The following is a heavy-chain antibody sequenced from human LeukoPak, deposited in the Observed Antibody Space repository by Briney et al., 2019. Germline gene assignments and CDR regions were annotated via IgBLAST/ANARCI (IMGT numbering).Heavy chain of an antibody. CDR3: ARSLFRFLEWSYRSYYYYYMDV. D-gene: IGHD3-3*01. J-gene: IGHJ6*03. CDR2: IIPIFGTV. Sequence: SVEVSCKASGGTFSSYAISWVRQAPGQGLEWMGGIIPIFGTVNYAQKFQGRVTITADKSTSTAYMELSSLRSEDTAVYYCARSLFRFLEWSYRSYYYYYMDVWGKGTTVTVSS. V-gene: IGHV1-69*06. CDR1: GGTFSSYA.